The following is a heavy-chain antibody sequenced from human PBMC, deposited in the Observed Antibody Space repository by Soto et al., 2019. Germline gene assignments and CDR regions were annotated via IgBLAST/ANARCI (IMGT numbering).Heavy chain of an antibody. CDR1: GFTFSSYA. V-gene: IGHV3-30-3*01. J-gene: IGHJ3*01. CDR2: ISYDGDKK. Sequence: GGSLRLSCAASGFTFSSYAMHWVRQAPGRGLEWVAGISYDGDKKYHADSVKGRFTISRDNSKNTLYLQMNTLRTEDTAVYYCAVEYDAFDFWGQGTMVTVSS. CDR3: AVEYDAFDF. D-gene: IGHD3-3*01.